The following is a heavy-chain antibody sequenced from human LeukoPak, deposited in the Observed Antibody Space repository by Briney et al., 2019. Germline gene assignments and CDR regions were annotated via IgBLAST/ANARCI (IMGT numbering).Heavy chain of an antibody. Sequence: SETLSLTCTVSGGSISSYYWSWIRQPAGKGLEWIGRIYTSGSTNYNPSLKSRATMSVDTSKNQFSLKLSSVTAADTAVYYCARGGRPLLGNWFDPWGRGTLVTVSS. J-gene: IGHJ5*02. V-gene: IGHV4-4*07. CDR2: IYTSGST. CDR3: ARGGRPLLGNWFDP. D-gene: IGHD2-21*02. CDR1: GGSISSYY.